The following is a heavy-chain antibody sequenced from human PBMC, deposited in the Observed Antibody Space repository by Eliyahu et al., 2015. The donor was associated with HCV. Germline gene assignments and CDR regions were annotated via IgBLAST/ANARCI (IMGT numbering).Heavy chain of an antibody. CDR3: ARLPLGYCSGGSCYPLYYYYGMDV. V-gene: IGHV3-53*01. D-gene: IGHD2-15*01. J-gene: IGHJ6*02. Sequence: EVQLVESGGGLIQPGGSLRLSCAASGFTVSSNYMSWVRXAPGKGLEWVSVIYSGGSTYYADSVKGRFTISRDNSKNTLYLQMNSLRAEDTAVYYCARLPLGYCSGGSCYPLYYYYGMDVWGQGTTVTVSS. CDR2: IYSGGST. CDR1: GFTVSSNY.